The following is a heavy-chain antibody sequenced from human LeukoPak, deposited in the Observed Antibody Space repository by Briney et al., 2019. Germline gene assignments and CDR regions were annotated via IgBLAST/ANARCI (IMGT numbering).Heavy chain of an antibody. CDR1: GYSFTSYW. Sequence: GESLKISCKGSGYSFTSYWIGWVRQMPGKGLEWMGIIYPGDSDTRYSPSFQGQVTISADKSISTAYLQWSSLKASDTAMYYCARHGAYSSHNYYYHRDVWGKGTTVTVSS. V-gene: IGHV5-51*01. CDR2: IYPGDSDT. J-gene: IGHJ6*03. D-gene: IGHD6-19*01. CDR3: ARHGAYSSHNYYYHRDV.